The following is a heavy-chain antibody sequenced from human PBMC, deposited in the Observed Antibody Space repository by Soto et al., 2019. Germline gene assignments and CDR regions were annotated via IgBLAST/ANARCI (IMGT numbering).Heavy chain of an antibody. CDR1: GGSISNDDYY. CDR3: ARVGISSSDAFDI. Sequence: SETLSLTCTVSGGSISNDDYYWSWIRQLPGLGLEWIGYIYHSGNTYYNPSLKSRVIISVDTSKNQFSLRLSSVTAADTAVYYRARVGISSSDAFDIWGQGAMVTVSS. CDR2: IYHSGNT. V-gene: IGHV4-31*03. D-gene: IGHD3-3*02. J-gene: IGHJ3*02.